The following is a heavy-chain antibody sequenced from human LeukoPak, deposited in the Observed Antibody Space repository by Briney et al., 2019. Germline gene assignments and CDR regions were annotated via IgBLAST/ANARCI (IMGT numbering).Heavy chain of an antibody. D-gene: IGHD2-2*01. J-gene: IGHJ4*02. CDR3: ARDHGYCSSTSCPQGY. CDR1: GFTFSRYW. V-gene: IGHV3-7*01. Sequence: GGSLRLSCVASGFTFSRYWMSWVRQAPGKGLEWVANIKQDGSEKYYVDSVKGRFTISRDNAKNSLYLQMNSLRAEDTAVYYCARDHGYCSSTSCPQGYWGQGTLVTVSS. CDR2: IKQDGSEK.